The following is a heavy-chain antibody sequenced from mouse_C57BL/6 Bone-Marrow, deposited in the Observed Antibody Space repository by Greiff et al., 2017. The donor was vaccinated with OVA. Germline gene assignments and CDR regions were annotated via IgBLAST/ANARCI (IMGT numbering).Heavy chain of an antibody. V-gene: IGHV10-1*01. Sequence: EVKLVESGGGLVQPKGSLKLSCAASGFSFNTYAMNWVRQAPGKGLEWVARIRSKSNNYATYYADSVKDRFTISRDDSESMLYLQMNNLKTEDTAMYYCVITTVVAPRWYFDVWGTGTTVTVSS. J-gene: IGHJ1*03. CDR1: GFSFNTYA. D-gene: IGHD1-1*01. CDR3: VITTVVAPRWYFDV. CDR2: IRSKSNNYAT.